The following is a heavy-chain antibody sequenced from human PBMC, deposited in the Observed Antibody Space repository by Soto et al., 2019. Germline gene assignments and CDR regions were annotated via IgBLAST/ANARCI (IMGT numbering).Heavy chain of an antibody. CDR2: ISYDGSNK. CDR1: GFTFSSYG. V-gene: IGHV3-30*18. J-gene: IGHJ4*02. D-gene: IGHD2-21*02. CDR3: AKDHLAYCGGDCYSFDY. Sequence: QVQLVESGGGVVQPGRSLRLSCAASGFTFSSYGMHWVRQAPGKGLEWVAVISYDGSNKYYADSVKGRFTISRNNSKNTLYLQITSLRAEDTAVYYCAKDHLAYCGGDCYSFDYWGQGTLVTVSS.